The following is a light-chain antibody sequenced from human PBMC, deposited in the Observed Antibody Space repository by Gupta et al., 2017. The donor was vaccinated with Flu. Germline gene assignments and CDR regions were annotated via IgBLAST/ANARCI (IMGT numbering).Light chain of an antibody. V-gene: IGLV1-40*01. CDR3: QSYDSTLSASV. CDR1: RSNIGAGYD. J-gene: IGLJ3*02. CDR2: RDS. Sequence: VTISCTGSRSNIGAGYDVHWYQHLPGKAPKLFVFRDSDRTSGVPDRVSGSKSGTSASLVITGLRAEDEADYYCQSYDSTLSASVFGGGTKLTVL.